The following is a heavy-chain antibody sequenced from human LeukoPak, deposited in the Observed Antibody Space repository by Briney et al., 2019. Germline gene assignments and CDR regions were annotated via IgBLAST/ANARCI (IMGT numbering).Heavy chain of an antibody. CDR2: IKQDGSEK. D-gene: IGHD5-12*01. CDR3: ARSPDIVATIQQWLVRLRWGAYDY. J-gene: IGHJ4*02. CDR1: GFTFSSYW. Sequence: GGSLRLSCAASGFTFSSYWMTWVRQAPGKGLEWVANIKQDGSEKYYVDSVKGRFTISRDNAKNSLSLQMNSLRAEDTAVYYCARSPDIVATIQQWLVRLRWGAYDYWGQGTLVTVSS. V-gene: IGHV3-7*01.